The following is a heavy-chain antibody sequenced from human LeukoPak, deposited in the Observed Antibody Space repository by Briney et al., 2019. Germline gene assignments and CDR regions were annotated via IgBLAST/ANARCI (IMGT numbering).Heavy chain of an antibody. V-gene: IGHV3-64D*09. CDR2: ISGNGGNT. Sequence: GGSLRLSCSASGSTFSTYAMHWVRQAPGKGLEYVSGISGNGGNTYYADSVKGRFTISRDNSKNTLYLQMSSLRVEDTAVYYCVKLSSRLSQTIAYWGPGTLVTVSS. CDR3: VKLSSRLSQTIAY. D-gene: IGHD6-13*01. J-gene: IGHJ4*02. CDR1: GSTFSTYA.